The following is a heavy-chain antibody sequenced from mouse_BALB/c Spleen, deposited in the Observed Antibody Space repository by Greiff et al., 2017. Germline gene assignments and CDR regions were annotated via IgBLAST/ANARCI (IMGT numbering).Heavy chain of an antibody. CDR1: GYSITSDYA. J-gene: IGHJ3*01. Sequence: EVKLVESGPGLVKPSQSLSLTCTVTGYSITSDYAWNWIRQFPGNKLEWMGYISYSGSTSYNPSLKSRISITRDTSKNQFFLQLNSVTTEDTATYYCAIYYGNYNAYWGQGTLVTVSA. V-gene: IGHV3-2*02. CDR2: ISYSGST. D-gene: IGHD2-1*01. CDR3: AIYYGNYNAY.